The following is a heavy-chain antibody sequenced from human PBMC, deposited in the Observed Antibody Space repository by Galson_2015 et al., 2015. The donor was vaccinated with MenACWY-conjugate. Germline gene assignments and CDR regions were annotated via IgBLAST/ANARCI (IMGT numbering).Heavy chain of an antibody. J-gene: IGHJ4*02. CDR1: GFTFSSYA. Sequence: SLRLSCAASGFTFSSYAMSWVRQAPGKGLEWVSAISGSGGRTHYADSVKGRFTISRDNSKNTLYLQMNSLRAEDTAVYYCAKDRLADAGTIDYWGQGTLVTVSS. CDR3: AKDRLADAGTIDY. CDR2: ISGSGGRT. D-gene: IGHD1-7*01. V-gene: IGHV3-23*01.